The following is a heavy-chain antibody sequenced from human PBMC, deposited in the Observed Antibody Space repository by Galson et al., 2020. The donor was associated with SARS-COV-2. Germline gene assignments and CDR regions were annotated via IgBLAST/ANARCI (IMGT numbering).Heavy chain of an antibody. Sequence: ASETLSLTCTVSGGSISSSSYYWGWIRQPPGKGLEWIGSIYYSGSTYYNPSLKSRVTISVDTSKNQFSLKLSSVTAADTAVYYCASETVRIVGATGFYYYYYGMDVWGQGTTVTVSS. CDR2: IYYSGST. J-gene: IGHJ6*02. CDR1: GGSISSSSYY. V-gene: IGHV4-39*01. D-gene: IGHD1-26*01. CDR3: ASETVRIVGATGFYYYYYGMDV.